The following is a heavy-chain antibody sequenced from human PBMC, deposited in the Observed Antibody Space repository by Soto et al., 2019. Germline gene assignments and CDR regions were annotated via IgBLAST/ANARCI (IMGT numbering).Heavy chain of an antibody. CDR2: INHSGST. CDR1: GGSFSGYS. CDR3: ARGKKHVLRFLEWSSPYGMDV. V-gene: IGHV4-34*01. Sequence: LSLTCAVYGGSFSGYSWSWIRQPPGKGLEWIGEINHSGSTNYNPSLKSRVTISVDTSKNQFSLKLSSVTAADTAVYYCARGKKHVLRFLEWSSPYGMDVWGQGTTVTVSS. D-gene: IGHD3-3*01. J-gene: IGHJ6*02.